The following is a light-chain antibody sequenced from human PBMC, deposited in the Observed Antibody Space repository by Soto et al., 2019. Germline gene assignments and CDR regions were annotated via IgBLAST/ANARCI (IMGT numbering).Light chain of an antibody. CDR2: DAS. V-gene: IGKV3-11*01. J-gene: IGKJ5*01. CDR1: QSVSSY. CDR3: QQRYNWPIT. Sequence: EIVLTQSPANLSLSPGERATLSCRASQSVSSYLAWYQQKPGRAPRLLIYDASNRATGIPARFSGSGSGTDFTLTICSLEPEDFAVYYCQQRYNWPITYGQGTRLEIK.